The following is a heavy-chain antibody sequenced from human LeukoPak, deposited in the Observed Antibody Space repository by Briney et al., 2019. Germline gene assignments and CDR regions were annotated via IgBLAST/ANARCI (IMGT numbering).Heavy chain of an antibody. D-gene: IGHD6-6*01. CDR3: ARYSSSYYYYYMDV. CDR2: IIPIFGTA. CDR1: GGTFSSYA. Sequence: ASVKVSCKASGGTFSSYAISWVRQAPGQGLEWMGGIIPIFGTANYAQKFQGRVTITADESTSTAYMELSSLRSDDTAVYYCARYSSSYYYYYMDVWGKGTTVTVSS. J-gene: IGHJ6*03. V-gene: IGHV1-69*13.